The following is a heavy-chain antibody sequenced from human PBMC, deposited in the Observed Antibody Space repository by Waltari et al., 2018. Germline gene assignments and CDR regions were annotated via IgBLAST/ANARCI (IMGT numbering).Heavy chain of an antibody. CDR3: ARVGDDYSNRTDDAFDI. J-gene: IGHJ3*02. CDR2: IIPIFGTA. CDR1: GGTFSSYS. D-gene: IGHD4-4*01. V-gene: IGHV1-69*08. Sequence: QVQLVQSGDEGKKPGSSVKVYCKASGGTFSSYSNSWGRQAPGQGLEWMGRIIPIFGTANYAQKFQGRVTITADKSTSTAYMELSSLRSEDTAVYYCARVGDDYSNRTDDAFDIWGQGTMVTVSS.